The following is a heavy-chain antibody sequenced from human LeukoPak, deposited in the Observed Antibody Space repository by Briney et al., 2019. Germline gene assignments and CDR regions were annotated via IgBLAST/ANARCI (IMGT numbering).Heavy chain of an antibody. D-gene: IGHD6-13*01. J-gene: IGHJ4*02. CDR1: GFTFSIYT. CDR2: IGSSSSYI. Sequence: GGPLRFPWEASGFTFSIYTMTWFRQAPGKGLKWVSPIGSSSSYIFYADSVKGRFTISRDNAKNSLYLQMNSLRAEDTAVYYCARDRKGSIAAAGTRDYWGQGTLVTVSS. CDR3: ARDRKGSIAAAGTRDY. V-gene: IGHV3-21*01.